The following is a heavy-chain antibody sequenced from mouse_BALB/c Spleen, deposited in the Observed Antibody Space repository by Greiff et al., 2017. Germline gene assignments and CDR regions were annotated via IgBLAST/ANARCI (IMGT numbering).Heavy chain of an antibody. CDR2: IDPANGNT. CDR3: ALDGGIDY. V-gene: IGHV14-3*02. D-gene: IGHD1-1*02. Sequence: VQLQQSGAELVKPGASVKLSCTASGFNIKDTYMHWVKQRHEQGLEWIGRIDPANGNTKYDPKFQGKATITADTSSNTAYLQLSSLTSEDTAVDYCALDGGIDYGGQGTTLTVSS. J-gene: IGHJ2*01. CDR1: GFNIKDTY.